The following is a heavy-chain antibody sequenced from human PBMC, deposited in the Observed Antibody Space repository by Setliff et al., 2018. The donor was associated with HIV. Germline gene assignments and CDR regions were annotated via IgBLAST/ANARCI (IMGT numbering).Heavy chain of an antibody. CDR1: GGSVTSGHYY. CDR3: ARPHSGRGGGAYFDP. Sequence: SETLSLTCTVSGGSVTSGHYYWGWTRQAPGKGLEWIGNILDGRVTFFNPSLRGRVTISVDASKNQVSLKLRSVTAADSAVYHCARPHSGRGGGAYFDPWGQGILVTVSS. CDR2: ILDGRVT. J-gene: IGHJ5*02. D-gene: IGHD6-19*01. V-gene: IGHV4-39*01.